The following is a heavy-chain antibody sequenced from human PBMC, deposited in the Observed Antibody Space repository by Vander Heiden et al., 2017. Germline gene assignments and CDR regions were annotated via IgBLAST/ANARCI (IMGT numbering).Heavy chain of an antibody. V-gene: IGHV4-30-2*01. CDR1: GGSISSGGYS. Sequence: QLQLPESGSGLLQPSQTLSPTCAASGGSISSGGYSWSWLQQPPGKCLEWIAYIYHSGSTYYNPSLKSRVTISVDRSKNQFSLKLSSVTAADTAVYCCARVRRGYYYGMDVWGQGTTVTVSS. CDR2: IYHSGST. J-gene: IGHJ6*02. CDR3: ARVRRGYYYGMDV.